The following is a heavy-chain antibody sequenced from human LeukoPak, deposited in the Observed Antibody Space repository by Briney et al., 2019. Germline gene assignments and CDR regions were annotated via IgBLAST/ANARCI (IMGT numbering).Heavy chain of an antibody. CDR1: GYTFTAYY. CDR2: INTNRGGT. J-gene: IGHJ5*02. V-gene: IGHV1-2*02. Sequence: GASVKVSCKASGYTFTAYYMHSVRHTPGQRLEWMEWINTNRGGTNYTQKFQGTVTMTRDTSVSTAYMELSRLRSDDTSVYYCARSDCSSTSCYDSDWFDPWGQGTLVTVSS. CDR3: ARSDCSSTSCYDSDWFDP. D-gene: IGHD2-2*01.